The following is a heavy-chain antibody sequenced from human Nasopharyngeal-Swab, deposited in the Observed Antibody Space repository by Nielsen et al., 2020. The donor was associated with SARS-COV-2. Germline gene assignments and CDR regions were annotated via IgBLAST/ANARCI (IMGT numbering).Heavy chain of an antibody. D-gene: IGHD2-2*01. CDR3: AGLVGYCSSTSCYTGWFDP. Sequence: VRQMPGKGLAWMGIIFPRDSDTRYSPSFQGQVTISADKSISTAYLQWSSLKASDTAMYYCAGLVGYCSSTSCYTGWFDPWGQGTLVTVSS. J-gene: IGHJ5*02. V-gene: IGHV5-51*01. CDR2: IFPRDSDT.